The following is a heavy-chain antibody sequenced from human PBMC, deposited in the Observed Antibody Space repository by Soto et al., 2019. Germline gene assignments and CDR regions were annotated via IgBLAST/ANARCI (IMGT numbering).Heavy chain of an antibody. Sequence: PSETLSLTCTVSGGSIKTYYWSWIRQPPGKGLEWIGYIYYSGSTSYNPSLKSRVTISVDMSKNQFSLNLSSVTAADTAVYYCARVHLSSGWYTWFDPWGLGTLVTVSS. CDR3: ARVHLSSGWYTWFDP. CDR1: GGSIKTYY. V-gene: IGHV4-59*01. CDR2: IYYSGST. J-gene: IGHJ5*02. D-gene: IGHD6-19*01.